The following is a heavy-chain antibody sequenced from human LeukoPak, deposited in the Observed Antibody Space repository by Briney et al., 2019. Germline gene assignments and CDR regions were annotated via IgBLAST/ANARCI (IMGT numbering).Heavy chain of an antibody. J-gene: IGHJ5*02. CDR2: IYYSGST. CDR1: GGSISSSSYY. CDR3: ARRGYDFWSGYQNWFDP. V-gene: IGHV4-39*01. Sequence: SETLSLTCTVSGGSISSSSYYWGWIRQPPGKGLEWIGSIYYSGSTYYNPSLKSRVTVSVDTSKNQFSLKLSSVTAADTAVYYCARRGYDFWSGYQNWFDPWGQGTLVTVSS. D-gene: IGHD3-3*01.